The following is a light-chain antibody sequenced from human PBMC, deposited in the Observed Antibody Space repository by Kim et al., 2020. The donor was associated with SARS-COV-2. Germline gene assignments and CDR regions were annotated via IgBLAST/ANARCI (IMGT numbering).Light chain of an antibody. CDR3: QQYNNRPPRLT. V-gene: IGKV3-15*01. J-gene: IGKJ4*01. CDR2: GAS. CDR1: KNDSHN. Sequence: PGGKGAISCRTNKNDSHNIAWWHQKNGQAPRMLLYGASTTATGIPARFSGGRSGTKLSLSISSLQSEEIAVYYCQQYNNRPPRLTFGGGTKVDIK.